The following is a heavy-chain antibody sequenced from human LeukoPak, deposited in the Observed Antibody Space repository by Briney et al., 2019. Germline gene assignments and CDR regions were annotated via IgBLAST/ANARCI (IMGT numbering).Heavy chain of an antibody. CDR2: ISSSGSTI. V-gene: IGHV3-48*03. CDR3: ATSTSRGPYYCYMDV. J-gene: IGHJ6*03. D-gene: IGHD2-2*01. CDR1: GFTFSSYE. Sequence: GGSLRLSCAASGFTFSSYEMNWVRQAPGKGLEWVSYISSSGSTIYYADSVKGRFTISRDNAKNSLYLQMNSLRAEDTAVYYCATSTSRGPYYCYMDVWGKGTTVTVSS.